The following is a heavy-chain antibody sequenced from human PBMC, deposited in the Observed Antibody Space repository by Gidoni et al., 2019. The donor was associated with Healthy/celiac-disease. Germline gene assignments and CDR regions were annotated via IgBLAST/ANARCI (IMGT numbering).Heavy chain of an antibody. CDR2: INAGNGNT. CDR3: ASYFGGAAEEVPPDPIYYYYGMDV. V-gene: IGHV1-3*01. J-gene: IGHJ6*02. CDR1: GYTFTSYA. Sequence: QVQLVQSGAEVKKPGASVKVSCKASGYTFTSYAMHWVRQAPGQRLEWMGWINAGNGNTKYSQKFQGRVTITRDTSASTAYMELSSLRSEDTAVYYCASYFGGAAEEVPPDPIYYYYGMDVWGQGTTVTVSS. D-gene: IGHD2-21*01.